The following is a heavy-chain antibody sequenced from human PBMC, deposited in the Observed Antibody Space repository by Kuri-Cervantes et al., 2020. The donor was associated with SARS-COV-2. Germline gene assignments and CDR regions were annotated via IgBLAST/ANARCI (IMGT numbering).Heavy chain of an antibody. Sequence: GESLKISCAAAGFTFSSYIMHGVRQAPGKGLEWVAVISYNGSNKYYADSVKGRFTISKDNSKNTLYLQMNSLRAEETAVYYCARGAVPYYYYGMDVWGQGTTVTVYS. CDR3: ARGAVPYYYYGMDV. V-gene: IGHV3-30*03. D-gene: IGHD3-16*01. J-gene: IGHJ6*02. CDR1: GFTFSSYI. CDR2: ISYNGSNK.